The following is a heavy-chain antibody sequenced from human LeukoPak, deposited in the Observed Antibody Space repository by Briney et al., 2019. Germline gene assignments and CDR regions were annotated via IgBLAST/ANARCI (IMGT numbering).Heavy chain of an antibody. J-gene: IGHJ4*02. D-gene: IGHD4-17*01. CDR2: INHSGST. CDR3: ARGVTTEGLDY. CDR1: GGSIESSNYY. V-gene: IGHV4-39*07. Sequence: SETLSLTCTVSGGSIESSNYYWGWIRQPPGKGLEWIGEINHSGSTNYNPSLKSRVTISVDTSKNQFSLKLSSVTAADTAVYYCARGVTTEGLDYWGQGTLVTVSS.